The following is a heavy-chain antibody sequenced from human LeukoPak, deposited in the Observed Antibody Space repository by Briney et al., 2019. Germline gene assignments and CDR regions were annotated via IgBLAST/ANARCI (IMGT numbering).Heavy chain of an antibody. CDR2: IKQDGNEK. D-gene: IGHD5-24*01. CDR3: ARDPKRRDGCNYH. Sequence: PGGSLRLSCAASGFTFSSYWMSWVRQAPGKGLEWVANIKQDGNEKYYVDSVKGRFTISRDNAKNSLYLQMNSLRAEDTAVYYCARDPKRRDGCNYHWGQGTLVTVSS. J-gene: IGHJ4*02. V-gene: IGHV3-7*01. CDR1: GFTFSSYW.